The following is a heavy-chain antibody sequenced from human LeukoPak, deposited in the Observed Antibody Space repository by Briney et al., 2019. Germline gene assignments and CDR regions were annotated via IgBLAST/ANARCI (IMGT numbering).Heavy chain of an antibody. J-gene: IGHJ4*02. D-gene: IGHD5-24*01. CDR2: MNPNSGYT. CDR1: GYTFTSYD. CDR3: ARGERHLLEFDC. Sequence: GGSVKLSCKASGYTFTSYDINWVRQATGQGLEWMGWMNPNSGYTDYAQTFQGRVTITRNTPKSTTYMELNSLRSEDAAVCDCARGERHLLEFDCWVRGTPVTVSS. V-gene: IGHV1-8*03.